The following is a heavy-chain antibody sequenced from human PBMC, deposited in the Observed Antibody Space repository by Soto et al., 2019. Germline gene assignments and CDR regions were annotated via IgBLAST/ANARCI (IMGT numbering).Heavy chain of an antibody. CDR1: GGSISSGDYY. V-gene: IGHV4-30-4*01. D-gene: IGHD3-22*01. Sequence: SETLSLTCTVSGGSISSGDYYWSWIRQPPGKGLEWIGYIYYSGSTYYNPSLKSRVTISVDTSKNQFSLKLSSVTAADTAVYYCAREADYYDSSGYYHIRYFDYWGQGTLVTVS. J-gene: IGHJ4*02. CDR2: IYYSGST. CDR3: AREADYYDSSGYYHIRYFDY.